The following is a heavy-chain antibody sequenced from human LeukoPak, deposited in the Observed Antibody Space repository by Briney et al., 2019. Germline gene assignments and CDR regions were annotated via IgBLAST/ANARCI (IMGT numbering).Heavy chain of an antibody. CDR3: ARSSYYYGADAFDI. CDR1: GGSISSSSYY. J-gene: IGHJ3*02. Sequence: SETLSLTCTVSGGSISSSSYYWGWIRQPPGKGLEWIGSMSYSGSTYYNPSLKSRVTISVDTSKNQFSLKVSSVTGADTAVYYCARSSYYYGADAFDIWGQGTMVTVSS. V-gene: IGHV4-39*07. CDR2: MSYSGST. D-gene: IGHD3-10*01.